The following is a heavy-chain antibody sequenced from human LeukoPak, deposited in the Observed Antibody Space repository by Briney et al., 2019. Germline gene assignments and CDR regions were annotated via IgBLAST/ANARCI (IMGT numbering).Heavy chain of an antibody. CDR1: GFTFSSYS. J-gene: IGHJ4*02. D-gene: IGHD6-19*01. V-gene: IGHV3-48*01. CDR2: IRSGSSTK. CDR3: ARDRRLVGEFDY. Sequence: GGSLRLSCAASGFTFSSYSMNWVRQAPGKGLEWVSYIRSGSSTKYYADSVKGRFTISRDNAKNTLYLQMNSLRAEDTAVYYCARDRRLVGEFDYCGQATLVTVSS.